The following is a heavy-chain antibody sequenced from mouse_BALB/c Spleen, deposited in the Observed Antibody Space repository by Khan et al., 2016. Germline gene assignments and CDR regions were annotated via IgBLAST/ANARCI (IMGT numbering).Heavy chain of an antibody. CDR1: GYSITSGYY. CDR3: ARVPFYYYGSSYWYFDV. J-gene: IGHJ1*01. CDR2: ISYDGSN. V-gene: IGHV3-6*02. Sequence: EVQLQESGPGLVKPSQSLSLTCSVTGYSITSGYYWNWIRQFPGNKLEWMGYISYDGSNNYKPSLKNRISITRDTPKNQFFLKLNSVTTEDTATYYCARVPFYYYGSSYWYFDVWGAGTTVTVSS. D-gene: IGHD1-1*01.